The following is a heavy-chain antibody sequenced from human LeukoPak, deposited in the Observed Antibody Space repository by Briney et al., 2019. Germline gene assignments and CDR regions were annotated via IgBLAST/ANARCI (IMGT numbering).Heavy chain of an antibody. CDR3: ASYLNPQQLKYYYYYMDV. D-gene: IGHD6-13*01. Sequence: SETLPLTCAVYGGSFSGYYWSWIRQPPGKGLEWIGEINHSGSTNYNPSLKSRVTISVDTSKNQFSLKLRSVTAADTAVYYCASYLNPQQLKYYYYYMDVWGKGTTVTISS. CDR2: INHSGST. V-gene: IGHV4-34*01. CDR1: GGSFSGYY. J-gene: IGHJ6*03.